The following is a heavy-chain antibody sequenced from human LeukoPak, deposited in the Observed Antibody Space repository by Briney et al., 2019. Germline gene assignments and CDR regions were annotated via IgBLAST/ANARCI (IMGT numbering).Heavy chain of an antibody. CDR1: GFTFSNYG. CDR3: ASDPPGDYGLGF. D-gene: IGHD4-17*01. CDR2: IWYDGNNK. Sequence: GGSLRLSCAASGFTFSNYGMHWVRQAPGKGLEWVAVIWYDGNNKFYADSVQGRFTISRDNSNNTLYLQMNRLRVKDTAVYYCASDPPGDYGLGFWGQGTLVTVSS. V-gene: IGHV3-33*01. J-gene: IGHJ4*02.